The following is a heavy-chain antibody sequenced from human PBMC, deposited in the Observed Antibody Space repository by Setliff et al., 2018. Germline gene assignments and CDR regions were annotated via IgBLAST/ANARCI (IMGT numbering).Heavy chain of an antibody. CDR1: GFTFSNAW. CDR3: ISLWLGYYGLDV. CDR2: IKRESDGGTT. J-gene: IGHJ6*02. D-gene: IGHD5-18*01. V-gene: IGHV3-15*01. Sequence: GESLRLSCAASGFTFSNAWMSWVRQAPGKGLEWFGRIKRESDGGTTDYAAPVKGRFTISRDDSKNTLYLQMNSLKTEDTAVYYCISLWLGYYGLDVWGQGTTVTVS.